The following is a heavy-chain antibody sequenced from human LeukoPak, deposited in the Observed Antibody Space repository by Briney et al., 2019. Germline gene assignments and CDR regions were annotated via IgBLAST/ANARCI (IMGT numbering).Heavy chain of an antibody. V-gene: IGHV1-2*02. D-gene: IGHD6-19*01. J-gene: IGHJ4*02. Sequence: GASVKVSCKASGYTFTGYYMHWVRQAPGQGLEWMGWINPNSGGTNYAQKFQGRVPMTRATSISTAYMEHSGLRSDDTAGYYCARGQWRGFPSDYWGQGTLVTVSS. CDR3: ARGQWRGFPSDY. CDR2: INPNSGGT. CDR1: GYTFTGYY.